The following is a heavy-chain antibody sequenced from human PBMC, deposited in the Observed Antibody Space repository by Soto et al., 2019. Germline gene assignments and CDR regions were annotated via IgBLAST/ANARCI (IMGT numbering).Heavy chain of an antibody. CDR3: ARNRKAARHWGMDV. CDR2: IIPIFGTA. J-gene: IGHJ6*02. V-gene: IGHV1-69*12. CDR1: GGTFSNYA. Sequence: QVQLVQSGAEVKKPGSSVKVSCKASGGTFSNYAISWVRQAPGQGLEWMGGIIPIFGTANYAQKFQGRVTITADESTSTAYMELSSLRSEDTAVYYCARNRKAARHWGMDVWGQGTTVTVSS. D-gene: IGHD6-6*01.